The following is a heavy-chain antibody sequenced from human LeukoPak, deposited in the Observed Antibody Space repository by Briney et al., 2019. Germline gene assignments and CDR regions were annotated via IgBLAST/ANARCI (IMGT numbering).Heavy chain of an antibody. D-gene: IGHD5-24*01. CDR2: IYYSGST. Sequence: SETLSLTCTVSGGSISSGGYYWSWIRQHPGKGLEWIGYIYYSGSTYYNPSLKSRATISVDTSKNQFSLKLSSVTAADTAVYYCARVDGYKPDYWGQGTLVTVSS. V-gene: IGHV4-31*03. CDR1: GGSISSGGYY. CDR3: ARVDGYKPDY. J-gene: IGHJ4*02.